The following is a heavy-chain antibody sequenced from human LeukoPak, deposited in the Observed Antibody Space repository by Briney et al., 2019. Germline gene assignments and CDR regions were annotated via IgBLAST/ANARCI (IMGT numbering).Heavy chain of an antibody. CDR3: ARAVAGVDY. D-gene: IGHD2-15*01. V-gene: IGHV4-34*01. CDR1: GGSFSGHY. CDR2: INHSGST. Sequence: SETLSLTCAVYGGSFSGHYWSWIRQPPGKGLEWIGEINHSGSTNYNPSLKSRVTISVDTSKNQFSLKLSSVTAADTAVYYCARAVAGVDYWGQGTLVTVSS. J-gene: IGHJ4*02.